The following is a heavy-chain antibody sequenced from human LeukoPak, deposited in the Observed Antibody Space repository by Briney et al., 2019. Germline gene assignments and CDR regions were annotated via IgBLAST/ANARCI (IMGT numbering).Heavy chain of an antibody. CDR2: ISAYNGNT. CDR1: GYTFTSYG. J-gene: IGHJ2*01. CDR3: ARDLATKDSPYFDL. D-gene: IGHD1-26*01. V-gene: IGHV1-18*01. Sequence: GASVKVSCKASGYTFTSYGISWGRQAPGQGLEWMGWISAYNGNTNYAQKLQGRVTMTTDTSTSTAYMELRSLRSDDTAVYYCARDLATKDSPYFDLWGRGTLVTVSS.